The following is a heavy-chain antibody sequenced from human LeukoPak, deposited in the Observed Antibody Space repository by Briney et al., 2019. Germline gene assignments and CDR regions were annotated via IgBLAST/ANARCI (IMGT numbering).Heavy chain of an antibody. D-gene: IGHD6-19*01. CDR2: ISAYNGNT. V-gene: IGHV1-18*01. Sequence: ASVKVSCKASGYTFTSYGISWVRQAPGQGLEWMGWISAYNGNTNYAQKLQGRVTMTTDTSTSTAYMELRSLRSDDTAVYYCARLSGSAYRTAYYFDYWGQGTLVTVSS. J-gene: IGHJ4*02. CDR3: ARLSGSAYRTAYYFDY. CDR1: GYTFTSYG.